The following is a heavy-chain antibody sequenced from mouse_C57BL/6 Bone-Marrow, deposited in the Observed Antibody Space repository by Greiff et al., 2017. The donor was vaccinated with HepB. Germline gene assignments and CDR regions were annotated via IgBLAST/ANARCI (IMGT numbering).Heavy chain of an antibody. CDR1: GYTFTDYY. Sequence: EVQLQQSGPELVKPGASVKISCKASGYTFTDYYMNWVKQSHGKSLEWIGDINPNNGGTSYNQKFKGKATLTVDKSSRTAYMELRSLTSEDSAVYYCARHYGNSSWFAYWGQGTLVTVSA. V-gene: IGHV1-26*01. CDR3: ARHYGNSSWFAY. J-gene: IGHJ3*01. D-gene: IGHD2-1*01. CDR2: INPNNGGT.